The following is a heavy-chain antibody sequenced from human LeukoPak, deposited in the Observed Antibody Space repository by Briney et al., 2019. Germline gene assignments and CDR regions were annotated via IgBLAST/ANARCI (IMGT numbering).Heavy chain of an antibody. J-gene: IGHJ4*02. CDR1: GYTFTSYG. D-gene: IGHD1-26*01. V-gene: IGHV1-18*01. CDR2: ISAYNGNT. CDR3: VRGGVEWELAATFDY. Sequence: GASVKVSCKASGYTFTSYGISWVRQAPGQGLEWMGWISAYNGNTNYAQKLQGRVTMTTDTSTSTAYMELRSLRSDDTAVYYCVRGGVEWELAATFDYWGQGTLVTVSS.